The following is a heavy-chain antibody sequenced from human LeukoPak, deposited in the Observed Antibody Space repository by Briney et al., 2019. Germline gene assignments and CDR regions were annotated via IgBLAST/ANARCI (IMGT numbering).Heavy chain of an antibody. CDR3: ARDFSRDYDNSSGYCYRDY. J-gene: IGHJ4*02. CDR2: INPSGAST. V-gene: IGHV1-46*01. D-gene: IGHD3-22*01. Sequence: GASVKVSCKASGYTFSNYYMHWVRQAPGQGLEWMGIINPSGASTRYAQKFQGRVTMTRDTSTSTVYMELSSLRSEDTAIYFCARDFSRDYDNSSGYCYRDYWGQGTLVTVFS. CDR1: GYTFSNYY.